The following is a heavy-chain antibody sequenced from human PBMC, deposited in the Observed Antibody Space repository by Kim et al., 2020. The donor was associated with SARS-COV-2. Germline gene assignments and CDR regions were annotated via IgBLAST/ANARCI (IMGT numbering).Heavy chain of an antibody. CDR3: TTDPGDLLGGYYYYGMDV. J-gene: IGHJ6*02. CDR1: GFTFSNAW. D-gene: IGHD3-10*01. Sequence: GGSLRLSCAASGFTFSNAWMSWVRQAPGKGLEWVGRIKSKTDGGTTDYAAPVKGRFTISRDDSKNTLYLQMNSLKTEDTAVYYCTTDPGDLLGGYYYYGMDVWGQGTTVTVSS. CDR2: IKSKTDGGTT. V-gene: IGHV3-15*01.